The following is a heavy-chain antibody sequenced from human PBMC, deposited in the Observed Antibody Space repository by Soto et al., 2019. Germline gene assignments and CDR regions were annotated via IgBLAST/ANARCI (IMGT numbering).Heavy chain of an antibody. J-gene: IGHJ6*02. Sequence: QVQLVESGGGVVQPGRSLRLSCAASGFTFSSYGMHWVRQAPGKGLEWVAVISYDGSNKYYADSVKGRFTISRDNSKNSLYLQMNSLRAEDTAVYYCAKDRAPSSSYSMWVRLRVLGYGMDVWGQGTTVTVSS. CDR3: AKDRAPSSSYSMWVRLRVLGYGMDV. CDR2: ISYDGSNK. D-gene: IGHD6-13*01. V-gene: IGHV3-30*18. CDR1: GFTFSSYG.